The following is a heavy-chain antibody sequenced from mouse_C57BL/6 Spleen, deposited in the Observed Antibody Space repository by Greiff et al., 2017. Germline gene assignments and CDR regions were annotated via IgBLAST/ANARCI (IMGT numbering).Heavy chain of an antibody. D-gene: IGHD1-1*01. CDR3: TQGDYGSSYDGYFDV. CDR1: GYTFTDYE. V-gene: IGHV1-15*01. Sequence: QVQLQQSGAELVRPGASVTLSCKASGYTFTDYEMHWVKQTPVHGLEWIGAIDPETGGTAYNQKFKGKAILTADKSSSTAYMELRSLTSEDSAVYYCTQGDYGSSYDGYFDVWGTGTTVTVSS. CDR2: IDPETGGT. J-gene: IGHJ1*03.